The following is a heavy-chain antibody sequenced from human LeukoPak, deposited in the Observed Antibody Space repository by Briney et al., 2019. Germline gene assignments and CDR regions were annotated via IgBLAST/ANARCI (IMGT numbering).Heavy chain of an antibody. CDR1: GGSISSSSYY. Sequence: SETLSLTCTVSGGSISSSSYYWGWIRQPPGKGLEWIGSIYYSGSTYYNPSLKSRVTISVDTSKNQFSLKLSSVTAADTAVYYCARHLPDSSGYWVPFDYWGQGTLVTVPS. D-gene: IGHD3-22*01. V-gene: IGHV4-39*01. CDR3: ARHLPDSSGYWVPFDY. CDR2: IYYSGST. J-gene: IGHJ4*02.